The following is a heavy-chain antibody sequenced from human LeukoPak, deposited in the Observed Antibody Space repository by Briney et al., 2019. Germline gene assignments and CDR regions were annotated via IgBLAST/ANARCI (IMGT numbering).Heavy chain of an antibody. J-gene: IGHJ4*02. CDR2: INDDGSAT. CDR1: GFTFSNYW. V-gene: IGHV3-74*01. D-gene: IGHD3-3*01. Sequence: GGSLRLSCAASGFTFSNYWMHWVRQVPGKGLVWVSRINDDGSATFYADSVKGRFTISRDNAKNTLFLQINSLRAEDTAVYYCARLREIPVFGVVTKSTSYFDYWGQGTLVTVSS. CDR3: ARLREIPVFGVVTKSTSYFDY.